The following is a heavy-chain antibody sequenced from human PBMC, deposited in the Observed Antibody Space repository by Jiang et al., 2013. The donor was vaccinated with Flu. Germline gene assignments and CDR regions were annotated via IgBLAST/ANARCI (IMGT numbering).Heavy chain of an antibody. Sequence: GAEVKKPGSSVKVSCKASGGTFSSYTISWVRQAPGQGLEWMGGIIPIFGIANYAQKFQGRVTITADESTSTAYMELSSLRSEDTAVYYCASFTQQSDSAGTVYGMDVWGQGTTVTVSS. CDR2: IIPIFGIA. CDR3: ASFTQQSDSAGTVYGMDV. V-gene: IGHV1-69*01. J-gene: IGHJ6*02. CDR1: GGTFSSYT. D-gene: IGHD6-19*01.